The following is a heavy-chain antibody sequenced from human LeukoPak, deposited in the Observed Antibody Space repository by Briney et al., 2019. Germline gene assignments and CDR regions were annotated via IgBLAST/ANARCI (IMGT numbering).Heavy chain of an antibody. V-gene: IGHV1-18*01. Sequence: ASVKVSCKASGYTFTSYGISWVRQAPGQGLEWMGWISAYNGNTNYAQKLQGRVTMTTDTSTSTAYMELRSLRSDDTAVYYCARDDYSGVGAAYFDYWGQGTLVTVSS. D-gene: IGHD1-26*01. CDR1: GYTFTSYG. CDR2: ISAYNGNT. CDR3: ARDDYSGVGAAYFDY. J-gene: IGHJ4*02.